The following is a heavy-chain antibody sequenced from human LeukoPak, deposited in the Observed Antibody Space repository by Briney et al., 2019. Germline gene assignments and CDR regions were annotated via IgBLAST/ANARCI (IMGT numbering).Heavy chain of an antibody. Sequence: PSETLSLTCTVSGGSISSYYWSWIRRPPGKGLEWIGYIYYSGSTNYNPSLKSRVTISVDTSKNQFSLKLSSVTAADTAVYHCARRRRVTVTKGGDYFDYWGQGTLVTVSS. D-gene: IGHD4-17*01. CDR3: ARRRRVTVTKGGDYFDY. J-gene: IGHJ4*02. CDR2: IYYSGST. CDR1: GGSISSYY. V-gene: IGHV4-59*08.